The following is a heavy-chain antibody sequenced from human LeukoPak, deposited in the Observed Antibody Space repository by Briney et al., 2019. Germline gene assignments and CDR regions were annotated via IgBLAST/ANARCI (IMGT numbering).Heavy chain of an antibody. CDR2: INSGGSST. Sequence: GGSLRLSCTASAFTFSSYWMHWVRQAPGKGLVWVSHINSGGSSTSYADSVKGRFTISRDNAKNTLYLQMNSLRAEDTAVYYCARGHSGSYQRTDAFDIWGQGTMVTVPS. V-gene: IGHV3-74*01. CDR3: ARGHSGSYQRTDAFDI. D-gene: IGHD1-26*01. CDR1: AFTFSSYW. J-gene: IGHJ3*02.